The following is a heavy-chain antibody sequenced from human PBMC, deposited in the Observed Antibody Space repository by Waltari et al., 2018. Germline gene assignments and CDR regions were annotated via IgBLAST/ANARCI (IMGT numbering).Heavy chain of an antibody. V-gene: IGHV4-39*07. J-gene: IGHJ5*02. D-gene: IGHD6-13*01. Sequence: QLQLQESGPGLVKPSETLSLTCTVSGGSISSSSYYWGWIRQPPGKGLEWIGNIYYSGSTYYNPSLKSRVTISVDTSKNQFSLKLSSVTAADTAVYYCARGTDGIAAAATPGFAFDPWGQGTLVTVSS. CDR2: IYYSGST. CDR1: GGSISSSSYY. CDR3: ARGTDGIAAAATPGFAFDP.